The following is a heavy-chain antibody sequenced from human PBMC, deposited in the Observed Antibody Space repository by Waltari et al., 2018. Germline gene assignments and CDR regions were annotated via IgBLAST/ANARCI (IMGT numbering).Heavy chain of an antibody. D-gene: IGHD2-21*01. Sequence: QVQLHQWGAGQLKPSETLSLTCAVSGESFLGYFWSWVRQSPGKGLEWLGSIHYSGSNNYNPTLGSRLSLSVDTTKKQFSLKLTSVTAADAALYFCARYGEVPASYFFDHWGQGTLVTVSS. V-gene: IGHV4-34*01. CDR2: IHYSGSN. CDR3: ARYGEVPASYFFDH. J-gene: IGHJ4*01. CDR1: GESFLGYF.